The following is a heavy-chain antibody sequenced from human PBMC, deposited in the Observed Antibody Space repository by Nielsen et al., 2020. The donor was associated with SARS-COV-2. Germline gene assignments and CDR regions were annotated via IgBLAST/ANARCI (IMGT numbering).Heavy chain of an antibody. V-gene: IGHV1-69*04. Sequence: SVKVSCKASGGTFSSYTISWVRQAPGQGLEWMGRIIPILGIANYAQKFQGRVTITADKSTSTAYMELSSLRSEDTAVYYCARDRYDTMTGYYTLGTSYFDYWGQGTLVTVSS. CDR3: ARDRYDTMTGYYTLGTSYFDY. CDR2: IIPILGIA. J-gene: IGHJ4*02. CDR1: GGTFSSYT. D-gene: IGHD3-9*01.